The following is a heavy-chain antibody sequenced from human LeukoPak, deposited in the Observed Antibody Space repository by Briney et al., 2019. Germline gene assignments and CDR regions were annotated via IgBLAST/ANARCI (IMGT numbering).Heavy chain of an antibody. D-gene: IGHD2-21*02. J-gene: IGHJ4*02. CDR2: IWFDGSNI. Sequence: PGGSLRLSCAAPGFTFSTHGMHWVRQAPGKGLEWVAQIWFDGSNIYYADSVRGRFTISRDNSKNTLYLQMNSLRAEDTAIYYCTIDGCGGACYLDYWGQGTLVTVSS. CDR3: TIDGCGGACYLDY. CDR1: GFTFSTHG. V-gene: IGHV3-33*03.